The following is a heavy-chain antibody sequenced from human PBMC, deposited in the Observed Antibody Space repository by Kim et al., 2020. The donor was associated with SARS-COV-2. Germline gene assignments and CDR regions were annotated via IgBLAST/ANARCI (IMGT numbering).Heavy chain of an antibody. D-gene: IGHD3-10*01. CDR2: IYYSGST. J-gene: IGHJ6*02. Sequence: SETLSLTCTVSGGSVSSGSYYWSWIRQPPGKGLEWIGYIYYSGSTNYNPSLKSRVTISVDTSKNQFSLKLSSVTAADTAVYYCARAAGSGSYFNYYYYGMDVWGQGTTVTVSS. CDR1: GGSVSSGSYY. CDR3: ARAAGSGSYFNYYYYGMDV. V-gene: IGHV4-61*01.